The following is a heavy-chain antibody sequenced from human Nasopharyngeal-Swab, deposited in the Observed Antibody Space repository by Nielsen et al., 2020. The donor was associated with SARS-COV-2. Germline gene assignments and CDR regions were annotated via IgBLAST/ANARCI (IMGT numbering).Heavy chain of an antibody. J-gene: IGHJ1*01. CDR3: AKQLGIAVAGIAEYFQH. D-gene: IGHD6-19*01. V-gene: IGHV3-23*01. CDR2: ISGSGGST. Sequence: GESLKISCGASKFAFSSYAMSWVRQAPGKGLEWVSAISGSGGSTYYADSVKGRFTISRDNSRNTLYLQMNSLRAEDTAVYYCAKQLGIAVAGIAEYFQHWGQGTLVTVSS. CDR1: KFAFSSYA.